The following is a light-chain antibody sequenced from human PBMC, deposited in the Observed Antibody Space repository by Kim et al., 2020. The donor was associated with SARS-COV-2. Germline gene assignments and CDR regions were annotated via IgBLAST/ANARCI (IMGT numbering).Light chain of an antibody. J-gene: IGLJ2*01. CDR2: QDF. Sequence: SYELTQPPSVSVSPGQTVSITCSGDKLGEKYSCWYQQKSGQSPVLVIYQDFKRPSGIPERFSGSNFGNTATLTISGTQAMNEADYYCQAWDSGTVVFGGGTKLTVL. CDR1: KLGEKY. V-gene: IGLV3-1*01. CDR3: QAWDSGTVV.